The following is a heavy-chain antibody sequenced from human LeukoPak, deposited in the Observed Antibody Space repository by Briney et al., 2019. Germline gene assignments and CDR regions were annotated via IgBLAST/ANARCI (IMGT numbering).Heavy chain of an antibody. V-gene: IGHV3-53*01. CDR3: AHQDSSSWYYFDY. CDR1: GFTVSSNY. CDR2: IYSGGST. J-gene: IGHJ4*02. D-gene: IGHD6-13*01. Sequence: GGSLRLSCAASGFTVSSNYMSWVRQAPGKGLEWVSVIYSGGSTYYADSVKGRFTISRDNSKNTLYLQMNSLRAEDTAVYYCAHQDSSSWYYFDYWGQGTLVTVSS.